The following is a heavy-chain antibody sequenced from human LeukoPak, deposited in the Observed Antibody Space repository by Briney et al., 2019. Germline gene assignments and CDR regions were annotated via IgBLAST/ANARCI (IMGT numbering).Heavy chain of an antibody. Sequence: QPGGSLRLSCAASGFTFSSYAMHWVRQAPGKGLEWVAVISYDGSNKYYADSVKGRFTISRDNSKNTLYLQMNSLRAEDTAVYYCARGLPGTLDYWGQGTLVTVSS. CDR2: ISYDGSNK. V-gene: IGHV3-30*04. J-gene: IGHJ4*02. CDR1: GFTFSSYA. CDR3: ARGLPGTLDY. D-gene: IGHD1-1*01.